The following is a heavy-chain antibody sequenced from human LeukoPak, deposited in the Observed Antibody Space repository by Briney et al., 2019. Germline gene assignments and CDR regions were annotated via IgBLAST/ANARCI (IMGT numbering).Heavy chain of an antibody. CDR3: ASVRRDGYNYAAFDI. V-gene: IGHV4-34*01. Sequence: PSETLSLTCAVYGGSFSGYYWSWIRQPPGKGLEWIGEINHSGSTNYNPSLKSRVTISVDTSKNQFSLKLSSVTAADTAVYYCASVRRDGYNYAAFDIWGQGTMVTVSS. CDR2: INHSGST. D-gene: IGHD5-24*01. J-gene: IGHJ3*02. CDR1: GGSFSGYY.